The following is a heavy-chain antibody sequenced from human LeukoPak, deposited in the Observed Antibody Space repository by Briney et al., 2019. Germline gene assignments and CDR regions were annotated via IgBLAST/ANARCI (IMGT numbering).Heavy chain of an antibody. CDR2: IIPIFGTA. V-gene: IGHV1-69*05. Sequence: ASVKVSCKASGGTFSSYAISWVRQAPGQGLEWMGGIIPIFGTANYAQKFQGRVTITTDESTSTAYMELSSLRSEDTAVYYCARAEYSSSGGYYYYMDVWGKGTTVTVSS. CDR3: ARAEYSSSGGYYYYMDV. CDR1: GGTFSSYA. D-gene: IGHD6-6*01. J-gene: IGHJ6*03.